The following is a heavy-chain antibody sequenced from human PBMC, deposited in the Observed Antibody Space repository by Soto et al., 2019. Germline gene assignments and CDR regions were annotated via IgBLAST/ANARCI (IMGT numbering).Heavy chain of an antibody. D-gene: IGHD3-16*02. J-gene: IGHJ4*02. CDR3: ARGDYVWGSYRPHFDY. CDR2: IYWDADK. Sequence: QITLKESGPPLVKPTQTLTLTCTFSGFSLSTSGVGVGWIRQPPGKALEWLALIYWDADKRYSPSLKSRLTNTKDTAKTPVGLTMTNVDAVDTATYYCARGDYVWGSYRPHFDYWGQGTLVTVSS. CDR1: GFSLSTSGVG. V-gene: IGHV2-5*02.